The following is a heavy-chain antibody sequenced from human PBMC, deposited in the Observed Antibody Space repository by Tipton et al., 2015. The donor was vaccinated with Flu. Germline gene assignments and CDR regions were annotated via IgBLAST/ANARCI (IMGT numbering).Heavy chain of an antibody. Sequence: GSLRLSCAASGLTFSNPWLAWVRQAPGMGLEWVGRIKSNSDGGTEDYAAPVKGRFTISRDESKNTLYLQMNSLKIEDTGVYYCTARYCSGGSCYSDDFFDYWGQGTLVTVSS. J-gene: IGHJ4*02. CDR2: IKSNSDGGTE. D-gene: IGHD2-15*01. V-gene: IGHV3-15*01. CDR1: GLTFSNPW. CDR3: TARYCSGGSCYSDDFFDY.